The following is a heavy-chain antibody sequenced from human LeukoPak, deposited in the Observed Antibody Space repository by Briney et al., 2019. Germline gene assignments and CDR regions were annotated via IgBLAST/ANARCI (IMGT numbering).Heavy chain of an antibody. J-gene: IGHJ4*02. CDR3: ASVQPPARSDY. CDR1: GGSISSSSYH. CDR2: IFYTGST. V-gene: IGHV4-39*07. Sequence: SETLSLTCTVSGGSISSSSYHWGWIRQPPGKGLEWIGNIFYTGSTYYNPSLKSRVTISVDTSKNQFSLKLSSVTAADTAVYYCASVQPPARSDYWGQGTLVTVSS. D-gene: IGHD5-18*01.